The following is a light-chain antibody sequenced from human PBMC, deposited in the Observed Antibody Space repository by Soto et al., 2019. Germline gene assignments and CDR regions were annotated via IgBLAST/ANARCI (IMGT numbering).Light chain of an antibody. CDR1: QSVIGRY. J-gene: IGKJ3*01. CDR2: DAS. Sequence: ERVLTQSPGTLSLAPGEIAALSCRSSQSVIGRYLAWYQQKPGRAPRLLIYDASTRATGIPATFSGSGSGTDFTLTISGLEPEDFAVYYCQQRSNWLISFGPGTKVDIK. CDR3: QQRSNWLIS. V-gene: IGKV3D-20*02.